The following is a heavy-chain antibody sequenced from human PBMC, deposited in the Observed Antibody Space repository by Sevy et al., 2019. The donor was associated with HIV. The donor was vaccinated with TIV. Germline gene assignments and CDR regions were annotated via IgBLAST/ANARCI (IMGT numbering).Heavy chain of an antibody. CDR2: IWYDGRTE. D-gene: IGHD1-1*01. V-gene: IGHV3-33*01. CDR1: GFTFRSFS. CDR3: ARDAARVIVPTAGFDS. J-gene: IGHJ5*01. Sequence: GGPLRLSCVASGFTFRSFSMHWVRQAPGKGLEWVAAIWYDGRTERYADSVQGRFTISRDNSKKTLYLQMNSLRDEDTAIYYCARDAARVIVPTAGFDSWGQGTLVTVSS.